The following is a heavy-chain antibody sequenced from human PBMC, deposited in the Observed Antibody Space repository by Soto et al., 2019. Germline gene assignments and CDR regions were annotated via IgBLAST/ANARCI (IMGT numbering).Heavy chain of an antibody. D-gene: IGHD3-10*01. CDR3: ARGIGESYFDY. V-gene: IGHV4-31*03. J-gene: IGHJ4*02. CDR1: GGSISSGGYY. CDR2: IYYSGSS. Sequence: QVQLQESGPGLVKPSQTLSLTCTVSGGSISSGGYYWSWIRQHPGKGREWIGYIYYSGSSYYNPSLKGRVTKSVNKAKNQVSLKLSSVTAADTAGYYCARGIGESYFDYWGQGTLVTVSS.